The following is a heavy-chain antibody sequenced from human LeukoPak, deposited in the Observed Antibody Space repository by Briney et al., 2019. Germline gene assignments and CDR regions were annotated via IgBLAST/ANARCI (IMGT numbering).Heavy chain of an antibody. Sequence: SETLSLTCTVSGDSINTYYWSWIRQPPGKGLQWIAYLYYSGSNNFNPSLQSRVTISVDTSKNQFSLHLSSVTAADTAVYYCARSGSRPSGGAFDLWGQGTMVTVSS. V-gene: IGHV4-59*08. CDR1: GDSINTYY. J-gene: IGHJ3*01. D-gene: IGHD1-26*01. CDR3: ARSGSRPSGGAFDL. CDR2: LYYSGSN.